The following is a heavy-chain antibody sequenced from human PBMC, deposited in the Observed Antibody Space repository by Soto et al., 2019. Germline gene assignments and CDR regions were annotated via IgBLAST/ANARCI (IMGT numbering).Heavy chain of an antibody. V-gene: IGHV5-51*01. CDR1: GYSFTSYW. J-gene: IGHJ4*02. D-gene: IGHD2-21*02. CDR3: ARLEVVTLMFSGHLSHFDY. Sequence: PGESLKISXKGSGYSFTSYWIGWVRQMPGKGLEWMGIIYPGDSDTRYSPSFQGQVTISADKSISTAYLQWSSLKASDTAMYYCARLEVVTLMFSGHLSHFDYWGQGTLVTVSS. CDR2: IYPGDSDT.